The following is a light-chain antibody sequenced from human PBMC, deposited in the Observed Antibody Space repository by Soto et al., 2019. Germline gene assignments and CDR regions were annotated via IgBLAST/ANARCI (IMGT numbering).Light chain of an antibody. CDR3: QQYNNYST. CDR2: KAS. J-gene: IGKJ1*01. V-gene: IGKV1-5*03. CDR1: QSISIW. Sequence: DIQMTQSPSTLSASVGDRVTLTCRASQSISIWLAWYQQKPRKAPKLLIYKASSLESGVPSRFSGSGSGTEFTLTISSLQPDDFATYYCQQYNNYSTFGRGTKVEIK.